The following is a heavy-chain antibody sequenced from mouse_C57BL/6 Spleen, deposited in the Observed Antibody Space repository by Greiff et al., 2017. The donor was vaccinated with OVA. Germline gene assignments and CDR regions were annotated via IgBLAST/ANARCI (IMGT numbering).Heavy chain of an antibody. CDR2: IDPENGDT. CDR1: GFNIKDDY. Sequence: VQLKESGAELVRPGASVKLSCTASGFNIKDDYMHWVKQRPEQGLEWIGWIDPENGDTEYASKFQGKATITADTSSNTAYLQLSSLTSEDTDVYYCTTKLGQWFAYWGQGTLVTVSA. CDR3: TTKLGQWFAY. J-gene: IGHJ3*01. V-gene: IGHV14-4*01. D-gene: IGHD4-1*01.